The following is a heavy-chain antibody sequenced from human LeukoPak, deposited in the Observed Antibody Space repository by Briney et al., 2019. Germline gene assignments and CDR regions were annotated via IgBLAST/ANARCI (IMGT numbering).Heavy chain of an antibody. CDR3: AKSPSYVNWFDP. CDR2: ISPSGDST. CDR1: GFTFSSYA. D-gene: IGHD5-18*01. J-gene: IGHJ5*02. Sequence: GSLRLSCAASGFTFSSYAMSWVRQAPGKGLERVSAISPSGDSTYYADSVKGRLTISRDNSKNTLYLQMNSLRAEDTAVYYCAKSPSYVNWFDPWGQGTLVTVSS. V-gene: IGHV3-23*01.